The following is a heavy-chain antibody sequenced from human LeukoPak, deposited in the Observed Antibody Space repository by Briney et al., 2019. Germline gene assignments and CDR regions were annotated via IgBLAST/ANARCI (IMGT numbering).Heavy chain of an antibody. CDR1: GGSISSGSYY. J-gene: IGHJ4*02. Sequence: SETLSLTCTVSGGSISSGSYYWSWIRQPPGKGLEWIGYIYYSGSTNYNPSLKSRVTMSVDTSKNQFSLNLSSVTAADTAVYYCARGQFWSGYSIWGQGTLVTVSS. D-gene: IGHD3-3*02. CDR2: IYYSGST. CDR3: ARGQFWSGYSI. V-gene: IGHV4-61*01.